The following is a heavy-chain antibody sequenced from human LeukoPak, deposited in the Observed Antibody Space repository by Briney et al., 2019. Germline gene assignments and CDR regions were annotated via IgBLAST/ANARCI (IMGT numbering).Heavy chain of an antibody. D-gene: IGHD4-11*01. Sequence: GGSLRLSCEASGFTFSSYAMSWVRQAPGKGLEWVSAISGSGGSTYYADSVKGRFTISRDNSKNTLYLQMNSLRAEDTAVYYCAKDRPFTVTTPNWFDPWGQGTLVTVSS. V-gene: IGHV3-23*01. CDR2: ISGSGGST. CDR1: GFTFSSYA. CDR3: AKDRPFTVTTPNWFDP. J-gene: IGHJ5*02.